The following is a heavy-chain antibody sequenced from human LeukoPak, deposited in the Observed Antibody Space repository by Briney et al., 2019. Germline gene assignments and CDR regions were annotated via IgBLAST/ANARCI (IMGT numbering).Heavy chain of an antibody. D-gene: IGHD2-2*02. CDR2: ISYDGSNK. CDR3: AKSLSYCSSTSCYMGY. Sequence: GRSLRLSCAASGFAFSTYSMSWVRQAPGKGLEWVAVISYDGSNKYYADSVKGRFTISRDNSKNTLYLQMNSLRAEDTAVYYCAKSLSYCSSTSCYMGYWGQGTLVTVSS. CDR1: GFAFSTYS. J-gene: IGHJ4*02. V-gene: IGHV3-30*18.